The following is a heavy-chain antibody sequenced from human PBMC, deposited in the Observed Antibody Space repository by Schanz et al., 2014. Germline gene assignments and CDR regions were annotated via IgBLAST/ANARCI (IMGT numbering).Heavy chain of an antibody. CDR2: ISPYNGNT. CDR1: GYTFTSYG. V-gene: IGHV1-18*01. D-gene: IGHD3-10*01. J-gene: IGHJ6*03. Sequence: QVQLVQSGAEAKKPGASVKVSCKASGYTFTSYGISWVRQAPGQGLEWMGWISPYNGNTNYAQKLQGRVTMTADTSTSTAYMDLRSLRSDDTAVYYCARVSMEFERGKSYYYYMDVWGRGTTVTVSS. CDR3: ARVSMEFERGKSYYYYMDV.